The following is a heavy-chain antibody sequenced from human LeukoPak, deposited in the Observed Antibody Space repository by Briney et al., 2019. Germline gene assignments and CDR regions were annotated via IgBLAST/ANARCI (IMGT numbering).Heavy chain of an antibody. V-gene: IGHV3-74*01. CDR1: GFTFSSYW. CDR3: ARDTDTVTTILDY. J-gene: IGHJ4*02. CDR2: INSDGSST. D-gene: IGHD4-17*01. Sequence: GGSLRLSCAASGFTFSSYWMHWVRRAPGKGLVWVSRINSDGSSTSYADSVKGRLTISRDNAKNTLYLQMNSLRAEDTAVYYCARDTDTVTTILDYWGQGTLVTVSS.